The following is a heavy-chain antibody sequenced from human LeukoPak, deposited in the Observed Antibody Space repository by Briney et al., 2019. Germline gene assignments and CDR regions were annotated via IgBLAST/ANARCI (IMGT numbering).Heavy chain of an antibody. Sequence: GGSLRLSXAASGFTFSSYWMSWVRQAPGKGLEWVANIKQDGSEKYYVDSVKGRFTISRDNAKNSLYLQMNSLRAEDTAVYYCARVPIVVVPAAILGYFDYWGQGTLVTVSS. CDR2: IKQDGSEK. J-gene: IGHJ4*02. D-gene: IGHD2-2*02. CDR3: ARVPIVVVPAAILGYFDY. CDR1: GFTFSSYW. V-gene: IGHV3-7*01.